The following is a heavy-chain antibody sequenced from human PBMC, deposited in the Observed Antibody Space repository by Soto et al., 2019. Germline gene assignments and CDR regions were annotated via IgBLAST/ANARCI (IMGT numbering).Heavy chain of an antibody. Sequence: QLQLQESGPGLVKPSETLSLTCAVSGGSISSTNCYWGWIRQPPGKGLEWIGSIYYSGGTYYNPSLKSRAPITVDTSKNQFSLRLNSGTAADTAVYYCARHKERGGNDNSWLLPPDYWGQGTLVTVSS. CDR2: IYYSGGT. CDR1: GGSISSTNCY. V-gene: IGHV4-39*01. J-gene: IGHJ4*02. CDR3: ARHKERGGNDNSWLLPPDY. D-gene: IGHD6-13*01.